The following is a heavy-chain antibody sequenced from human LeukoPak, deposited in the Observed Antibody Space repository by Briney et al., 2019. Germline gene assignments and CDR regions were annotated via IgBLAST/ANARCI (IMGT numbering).Heavy chain of an antibody. J-gene: IGHJ3*02. CDR3: ASSNTYYYDSSGYYYTDAFDI. CDR2: IYPADSET. V-gene: IGHV5-51*01. CDR1: GYSFTSFW. D-gene: IGHD3-22*01. Sequence: GESLKISCKGSGYSFTSFWIGWVRQMPGKGLEWMGIIYPADSETRYSPSFQGQVTMSVDQFSSTAYLQWSSLKASDTAMYYCASSNTYYYDSSGYYYTDAFDIWGQGTMVTVSS.